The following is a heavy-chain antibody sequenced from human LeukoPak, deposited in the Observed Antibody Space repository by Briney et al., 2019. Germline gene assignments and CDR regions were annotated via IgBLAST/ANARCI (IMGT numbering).Heavy chain of an antibody. CDR1: GGSISSGSYY. Sequence: SETLSLTCTVSGGSISSGSYYWGWIRQPPGEGLEWIGSIYYSGDTYYNPSLESRVTISVDTSKNQFSLKLSSVTAADTAVYYCARLQWFGGSKKGYSYYMDVWGKGTTVTVSS. CDR2: IYYSGDT. D-gene: IGHD3-10*01. J-gene: IGHJ6*03. V-gene: IGHV4-39*01. CDR3: ARLQWFGGSKKGYSYYMDV.